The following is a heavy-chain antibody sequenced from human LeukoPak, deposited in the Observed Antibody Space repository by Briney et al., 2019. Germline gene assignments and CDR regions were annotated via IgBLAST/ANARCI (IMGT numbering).Heavy chain of an antibody. Sequence: GGSLRLSCSASGFTFSSYGFHWVRQAPGKGLEWMAFIRKDAGKTYYADSVKGRFSISRDISKNTLYLQMNSLRAEDTAVYHCARVRLGEISGWYIFDDWGQGTLVTVSS. CDR3: ARVRLGEISGWYIFDD. J-gene: IGHJ4*02. V-gene: IGHV3-30*02. D-gene: IGHD6-19*01. CDR1: GFTFSSYG. CDR2: IRKDAGKT.